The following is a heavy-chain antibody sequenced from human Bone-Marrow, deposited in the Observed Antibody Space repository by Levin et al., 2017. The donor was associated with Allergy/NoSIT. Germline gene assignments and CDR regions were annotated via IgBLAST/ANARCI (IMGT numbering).Heavy chain of an antibody. J-gene: IGHJ4*02. Sequence: GGSLRLSCVASGFTFNIYYMDWVRQAPGKGLEWVANIKGDGSNQNYVDSVKGRFTISRDNAKNSLYLQMNSLRAEDTAVYYCVTAKWYFDLWGQGALVTVSS. D-gene: IGHD1-26*01. CDR1: GFTFNIYY. V-gene: IGHV3-7*01. CDR2: IKGDGSNQ. CDR3: VTAKWYFDL.